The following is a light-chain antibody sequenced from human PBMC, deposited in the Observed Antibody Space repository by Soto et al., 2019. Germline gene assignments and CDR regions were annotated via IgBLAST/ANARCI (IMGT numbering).Light chain of an antibody. J-gene: IGKJ1*01. Sequence: DIRMTQSPSSVSASVGDRVTITCRASQDITTWLAWYRQKLGKAPELLIYAASNLQSGVPSRFSGSGSGTDFTLTINSLQPEDFATYYCQQANSFPWTFGQGTRVEI. CDR2: AAS. CDR3: QQANSFPWT. V-gene: IGKV1-12*01. CDR1: QDITTW.